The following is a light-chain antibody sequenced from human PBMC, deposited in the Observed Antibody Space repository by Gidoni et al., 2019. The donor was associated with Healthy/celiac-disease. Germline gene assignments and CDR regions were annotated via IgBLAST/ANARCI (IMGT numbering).Light chain of an antibody. Sequence: QSALTQPASVSGSPGQSITISCTGTSSDVGGYNYVSWYHQHPGKAPKLMIYYVSNRPSGVSNRFAGSKSGNTASLTISGRQAEDEADYYCSSYTSSSTLVVFGGGTKLTVL. V-gene: IGLV2-14*01. CDR1: SSDVGGYNY. J-gene: IGLJ2*01. CDR2: YVS. CDR3: SSYTSSSTLVV.